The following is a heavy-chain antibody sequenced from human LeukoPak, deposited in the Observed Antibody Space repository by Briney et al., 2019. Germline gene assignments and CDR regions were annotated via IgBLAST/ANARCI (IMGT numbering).Heavy chain of an antibody. CDR3: ARDPNDFWSYYYYYMDV. CDR2: ISYDGSNK. Sequence: GGSLRLSCAASGFTFSSYAMHWVRQAPGKGLEWVAVISYDGSNKYYADSVKGRFTISRDNSKNTLYLQMNSLRAEDTAVYYCARDPNDFWSYYYYYMDVWGKGTTVTVSS. V-gene: IGHV3-30*04. J-gene: IGHJ6*03. CDR1: GFTFSSYA. D-gene: IGHD3-3*01.